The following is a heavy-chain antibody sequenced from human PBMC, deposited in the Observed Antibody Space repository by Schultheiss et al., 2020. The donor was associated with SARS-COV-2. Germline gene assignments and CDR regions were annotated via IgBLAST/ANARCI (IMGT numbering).Heavy chain of an antibody. CDR2: ISWNSGSI. J-gene: IGHJ6*02. V-gene: IGHV3-9*01. CDR3: AKAPRTIFGVVIIFGMDV. CDR1: GFTFDDYA. D-gene: IGHD3-3*01. Sequence: SLKISCAASGFTFDDYAMHWVRQAPGKGLEWVSGISWNSGSIGYADSVKGRFTISRDNSKNTLYLQMNSLRAEDTAVYYCAKAPRTIFGVVIIFGMDVWGQGTTVTVSS.